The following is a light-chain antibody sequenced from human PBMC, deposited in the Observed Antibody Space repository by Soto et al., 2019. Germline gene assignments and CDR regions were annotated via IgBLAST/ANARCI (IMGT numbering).Light chain of an antibody. CDR3: SSYAGSNNYV. J-gene: IGLJ1*01. CDR1: SSDVGGYNY. CDR2: EVS. V-gene: IGLV2-8*01. Sequence: QSVLTQPPSAAGSPGQSVTISCTGTSSDVGGYNYVSWYQQHPGKAPKLMIYEVSKRPSGVPDRFSGSKSGNTASLTVSGLHAEGEADYYCSSYAGSNNYVFGTGTKVTVL.